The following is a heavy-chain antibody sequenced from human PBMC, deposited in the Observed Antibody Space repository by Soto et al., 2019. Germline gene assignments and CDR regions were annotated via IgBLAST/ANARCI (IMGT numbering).Heavy chain of an antibody. D-gene: IGHD4-17*01. CDR3: ARVGRLHYFDY. J-gene: IGHJ4*02. CDR2: ISYDGSNK. CDR1: GFTFSSYA. Sequence: QVQLVESGGGVVQPGRSLRLSCAASGFTFSSYAMHWVRQAPGKGLEWVAVISYDGSNKYYADSVKGRFTISRDNSKNTLLLQRNSLRAEDTAVYYCARVGRLHYFDYWGQGTLVTVSS. V-gene: IGHV3-30-3*01.